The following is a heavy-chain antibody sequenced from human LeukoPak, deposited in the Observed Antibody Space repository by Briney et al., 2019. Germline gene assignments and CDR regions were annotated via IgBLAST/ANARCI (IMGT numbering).Heavy chain of an antibody. CDR2: IKSKTDGGTT. V-gene: IGHV3-15*01. CDR1: GFTFSNAW. D-gene: IGHD2-15*01. J-gene: IGHJ4*02. CDR3: TTQRYCSGGSCSDY. Sequence: GGSLRLSCAASGFTFSNAWMSWVRQAPRKGLEWVGRIKSKTDGGTTDYAAPVKGRFTISRDDSKNTLYLQMNSLKTEDTAVYYCTTQRYCSGGSCSDYWGQGTLVTVSS.